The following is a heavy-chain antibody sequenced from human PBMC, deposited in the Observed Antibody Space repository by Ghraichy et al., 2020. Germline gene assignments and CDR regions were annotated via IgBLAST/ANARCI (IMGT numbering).Heavy chain of an antibody. Sequence: SETLSLTCTVSGGSISSYYWSWIRQPPGKGLEWIGYIYYSGSTNYNPSLKSRVTISVDTSKNQFSLKLSSVTAADTAVYYCARALDYDILTGYPFDPWGQGTLVTVSS. V-gene: IGHV4-59*01. CDR2: IYYSGST. J-gene: IGHJ5*02. CDR1: GGSISSYY. CDR3: ARALDYDILTGYPFDP. D-gene: IGHD3-9*01.